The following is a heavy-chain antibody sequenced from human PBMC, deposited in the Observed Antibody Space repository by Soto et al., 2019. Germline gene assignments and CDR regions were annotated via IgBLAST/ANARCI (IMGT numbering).Heavy chain of an antibody. J-gene: IGHJ3*02. CDR2: IYYSGST. CDR3: AREPPGYCSGGSCYSVIGKAFDI. D-gene: IGHD2-15*01. V-gene: IGHV4-30-4*01. Sequence: SETLSLTCTVSGGSISSGDYYWSWIRQPPGKGLEWIGYIYYSGSTYYNPSLKGRVTISVDTSKNQFSLKLSSVTAADTAVYYCAREPPGYCSGGSCYSVIGKAFDIWGQGTMVTVSS. CDR1: GGSISSGDYY.